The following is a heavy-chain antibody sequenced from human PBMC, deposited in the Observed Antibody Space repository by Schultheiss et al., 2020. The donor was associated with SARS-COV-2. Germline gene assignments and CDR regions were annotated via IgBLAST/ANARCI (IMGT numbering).Heavy chain of an antibody. CDR1: GFTFSSYG. Sequence: GGSLRLSCAASGFTFSSYGMHWVRQAPGKGLEWVAVIWYDGSNKYYADSVKGRFTISRDNSKNTLYLQMISLKTEDTAVYYCTTEDAVVTLNYWGQGTLVTVSS. J-gene: IGHJ4*02. CDR3: TTEDAVVTLNY. V-gene: IGHV3-33*01. D-gene: IGHD4-23*01. CDR2: IWYDGSNK.